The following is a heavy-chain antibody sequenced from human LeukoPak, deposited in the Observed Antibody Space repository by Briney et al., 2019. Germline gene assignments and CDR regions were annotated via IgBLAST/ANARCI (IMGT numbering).Heavy chain of an antibody. CDR3: ARGRRIAAAPLAAPGWRNWFDP. CDR1: GGSVSSGFYF. D-gene: IGHD6-13*01. Sequence: PSETLSLTCTVSGGSVSSGFYFWSWIRQPPGKGLEWIGEINHSGSTNYNPSLKSRVTISVDTSKNQFSLKLSSVTAADTAVYYCARGRRIAAAPLAAPGWRNWFDPWGQGTLVTVSS. V-gene: IGHV4-61*01. CDR2: INHSGST. J-gene: IGHJ5*02.